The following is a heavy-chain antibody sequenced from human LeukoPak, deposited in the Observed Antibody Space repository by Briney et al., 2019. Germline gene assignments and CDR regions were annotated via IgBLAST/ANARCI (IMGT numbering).Heavy chain of an antibody. Sequence: PSETLSLTCSVSGGSISTYYWSWIRQPAGKGLEWIGRIYTTGSTNYNPSLKSRVTMSVDTSKNQFSLKLSSVTAADMAVYYCARERLGYYYGSGSYYKGETRLFDYWGQGTLVTVSS. J-gene: IGHJ4*02. D-gene: IGHD3-10*01. V-gene: IGHV4-4*07. CDR1: GGSISTYY. CDR2: IYTTGST. CDR3: ARERLGYYYGSGSYYKGETRLFDY.